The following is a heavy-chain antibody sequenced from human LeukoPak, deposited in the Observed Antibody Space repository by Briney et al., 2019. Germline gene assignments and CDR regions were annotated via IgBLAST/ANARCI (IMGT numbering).Heavy chain of an antibody. Sequence: SETLSLTCTVSGVSISTYYWSWLRRPPGKGLEWISFIYYTGTTDYNPSLKSRVTITLDTSKNQCSVKLNSVTAADTAVYYCARSYDSRRYFYYGMDVWGEGTTVTVSS. V-gene: IGHV4-59*01. CDR1: GVSISTYY. CDR3: ARSYDSRRYFYYGMDV. CDR2: IYYTGTT. D-gene: IGHD3-22*01. J-gene: IGHJ6*04.